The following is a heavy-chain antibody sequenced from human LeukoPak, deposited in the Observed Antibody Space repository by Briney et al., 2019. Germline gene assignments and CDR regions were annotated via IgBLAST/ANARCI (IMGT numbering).Heavy chain of an antibody. CDR1: GCTFRSFA. CDR3: ARALRYYSDSSGYAFDY. Sequence: GASVKLSCEASGCTFRSFAMSWVRQAPGQGLEWMAGIISVFRTANYAQKFQGRVTITGDESKSTAYMELSSLRAEDTAVYYCARALRYYSDSSGYAFDYWGQGTLVTVSS. J-gene: IGHJ4*02. CDR2: IISVFRTA. D-gene: IGHD3-22*01. V-gene: IGHV1-69*01.